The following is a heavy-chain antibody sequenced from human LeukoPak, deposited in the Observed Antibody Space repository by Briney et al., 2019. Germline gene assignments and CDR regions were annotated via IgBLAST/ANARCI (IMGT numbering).Heavy chain of an antibody. CDR3: ARDYSDSSGYSPFQH. J-gene: IGHJ1*01. CDR2: IYYSGST. D-gene: IGHD3-22*01. CDR1: GGSISSGGYY. V-gene: IGHV4-31*03. Sequence: PSETLSLTCTVSGGSISSGGYYWSWIRQHPGKGLEWIGYIYYSGSTYYNPSLKSRVTISVDTSKNQFSLKLSSVTAADTAVYYCARDYSDSSGYSPFQHWGQGTLVTVSS.